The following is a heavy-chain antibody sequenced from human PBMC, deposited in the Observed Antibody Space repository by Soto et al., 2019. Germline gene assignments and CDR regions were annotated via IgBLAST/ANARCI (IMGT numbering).Heavy chain of an antibody. V-gene: IGHV3-48*01. CDR2: ISSSSSTI. CDR1: GFTFSSYS. D-gene: IGHD1-1*01. Sequence: GGSLSLSCAASGFTFSSYSMNWVRQAPGKGLEWVSYISSSSSTIYYADSVKGRFTISRDNSKNTLYLQMNSLRAEDTAVYYCAKAPTPTRSPLSAFDIWGQGTRVTVSS. J-gene: IGHJ3*02. CDR3: AKAPTPTRSPLSAFDI.